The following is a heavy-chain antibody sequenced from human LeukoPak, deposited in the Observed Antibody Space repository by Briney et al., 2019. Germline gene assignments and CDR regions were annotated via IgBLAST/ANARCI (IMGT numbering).Heavy chain of an antibody. J-gene: IGHJ4*02. Sequence: SETLSLTCTVSGGSISVYYWSWVRQPPGKGLEWIGYISHSGSINYNPSLQSRVTISIDTSNNQFSLNVRSATAADTAVYYCARSRGAYLLDYWGQGTLVTVSS. CDR1: GGSISVYY. D-gene: IGHD5-24*01. CDR2: ISHSGSI. V-gene: IGHV4-59*01. CDR3: ARSRGAYLLDY.